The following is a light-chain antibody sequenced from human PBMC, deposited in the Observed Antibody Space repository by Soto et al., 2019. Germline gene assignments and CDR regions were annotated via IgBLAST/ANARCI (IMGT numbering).Light chain of an antibody. CDR3: QQYNNWPLLT. Sequence: EIVLTQSPGTLSLSPGERATLSCRASQSVSSNLAWYQQKPVQAPRLLIDGASTRATGITARFSGSGSGTEFTLTISSLQSEDVAVYYCQQYNNWPLLTFGGGTKVEIK. J-gene: IGKJ4*01. V-gene: IGKV3-15*01. CDR1: QSVSSN. CDR2: GAS.